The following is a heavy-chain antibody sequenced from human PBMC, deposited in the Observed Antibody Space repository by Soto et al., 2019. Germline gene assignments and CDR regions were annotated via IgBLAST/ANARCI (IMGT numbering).Heavy chain of an antibody. J-gene: IGHJ4*02. CDR1: GFTFSGYW. V-gene: IGHV3-74*01. Sequence: EVQLVESGGGLVQHGGSLRLSCAASGFTFSGYWMHWVRQAPGKGLVWVSRISSDGSSISYADSVKGRCSVSRDNGKNTLYLQMSSLRAEDTAVYYCASLSGRFDKWGQGTLVTVSS. CDR2: ISSDGSSI. D-gene: IGHD1-26*01. CDR3: ASLSGRFDK.